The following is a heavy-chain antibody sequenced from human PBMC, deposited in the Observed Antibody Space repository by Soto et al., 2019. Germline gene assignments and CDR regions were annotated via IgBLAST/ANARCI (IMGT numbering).Heavy chain of an antibody. CDR2: IWYDGSNK. J-gene: IGHJ3*02. CDR1: GFTFSSYG. Sequence: QVQLVESGGGVVQPGRSLRLSCAASGFTFSSYGMHWVRQAPGKGLEWVAVIWYDGSNKYYADSVKGRFTISRDNSKNTLYLQMNSLRAEDTAVYYWARGERGYSGYDSDAFDIWGQGTMVTVSS. D-gene: IGHD5-12*01. V-gene: IGHV3-33*01. CDR3: ARGERGYSGYDSDAFDI.